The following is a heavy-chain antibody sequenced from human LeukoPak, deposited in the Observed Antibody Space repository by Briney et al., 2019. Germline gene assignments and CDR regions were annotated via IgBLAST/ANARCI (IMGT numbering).Heavy chain of an antibody. J-gene: IGHJ6*02. Sequence: SETLSLTCTVSGGSISSSSYYWGWIRQPPGKGLEWTGSIYYSGSTYYNPSLKSRVTISVDTSKNQFSLKLSSVTAADTAVYYCARQGSSWYYYYYGMDVWGQGTTVTVSS. V-gene: IGHV4-39*01. CDR2: IYYSGST. CDR1: GGSISSSSYY. CDR3: ARQGSSWYYYYYGMDV. D-gene: IGHD6-13*01.